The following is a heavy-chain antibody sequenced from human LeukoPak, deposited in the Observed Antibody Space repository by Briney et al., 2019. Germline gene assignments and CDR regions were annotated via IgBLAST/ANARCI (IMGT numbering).Heavy chain of an antibody. V-gene: IGHV4-39*01. CDR2: IYYTGNT. Sequence: SETLSLTCTVSGVSISSSNSYWGWIRQPPGKGLEWIGSIYYTGNTYYNASLKSRVTVSIDTSNNQISLRLISVTATDTAMYYCARQTGSGLFTLPGGQGSLVTVSS. D-gene: IGHD3/OR15-3a*01. J-gene: IGHJ4*02. CDR3: ARQTGSGLFTLP. CDR1: GVSISSSNSY.